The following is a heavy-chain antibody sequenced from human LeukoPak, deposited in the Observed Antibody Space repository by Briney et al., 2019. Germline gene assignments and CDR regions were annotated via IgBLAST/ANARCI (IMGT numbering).Heavy chain of an antibody. CDR3: TSGSSSWFPDFDY. Sequence: ASVKVSCKASGYTFTSYGISWVRQAPGQGLEWMGWINPNGGGTNYAQRFQGYVTLTRDTSISTAYMELNRLRSDDTAVYYCTSGSSSWFPDFDYWGQGTLVTVSS. CDR1: GYTFTSYG. J-gene: IGHJ4*02. CDR2: INPNGGGT. D-gene: IGHD6-13*01. V-gene: IGHV1-2*04.